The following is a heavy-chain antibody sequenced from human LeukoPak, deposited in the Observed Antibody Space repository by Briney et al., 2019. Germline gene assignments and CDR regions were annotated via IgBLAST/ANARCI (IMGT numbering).Heavy chain of an antibody. V-gene: IGHV3-64*01. CDR3: AREPAFGDLDY. CDR2: ITTGGGRT. Sequence: PGGSLRLSCVASGFTFSSFRMHWVRQAPGKGLEYVSAITTGGGRTFYVNSVEGRFTVSRDNSKNTLYLQMGGLGTEDTAVYYCAREPAFGDLDYWGQGTLVTVSS. D-gene: IGHD4-17*01. J-gene: IGHJ4*02. CDR1: GFTFSSFR.